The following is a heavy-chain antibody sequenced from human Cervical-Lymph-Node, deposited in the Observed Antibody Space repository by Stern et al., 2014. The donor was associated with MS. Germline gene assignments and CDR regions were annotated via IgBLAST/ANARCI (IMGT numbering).Heavy chain of an antibody. CDR3: ARLEGLLWFEGEGMDV. J-gene: IGHJ6*02. V-gene: IGHV2-70*01. CDR2: IDWDDDK. CDR1: GFSLSTSGMS. D-gene: IGHD3-10*01. Sequence: ESGPALVKPTQTLTLTCTFSGFSLSTSGMSVSWIRQPPGKALEWLALIDWDDDKYYSPSLTTRLTVSKDTSKNQVVLTMTNMAPVDTATYYCARLEGLLWFEGEGMDVWGQGTTVTVSS.